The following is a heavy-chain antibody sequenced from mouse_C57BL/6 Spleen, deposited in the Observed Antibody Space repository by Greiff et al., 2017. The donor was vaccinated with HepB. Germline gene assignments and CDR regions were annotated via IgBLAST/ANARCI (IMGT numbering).Heavy chain of an antibody. CDR3: ATHYGSSSYYYAMDY. J-gene: IGHJ4*01. D-gene: IGHD1-1*01. V-gene: IGHV2-6*03. CDR2: IWSDGST. CDR1: GFSLTSYG. Sequence: VQLVESGPGLVAPSQSLSITCTVSGFSLTSYGVHWVRQPPGKGLEWLVVIWSDGSTTYNSALKSRLSISKDNSKSQVFLKMNSLQTDDTAMYYCATHYGSSSYYYAMDYWGQGTSVTVSS.